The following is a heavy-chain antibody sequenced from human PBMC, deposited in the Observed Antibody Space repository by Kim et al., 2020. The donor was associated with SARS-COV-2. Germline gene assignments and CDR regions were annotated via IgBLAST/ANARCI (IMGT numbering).Heavy chain of an antibody. CDR3: VKHLHVTTVTFYWFFEL. CDR2: IFGSGSGK. Sequence: RGSLRLSCAASGFTFSHSAMSWVRQAPGKGLEWVSGIFGSGSGKYYADSVKGRFTISRDNSENILYLQMHNLRAEDTAVYYCVKHLHVTTVTFYWFFELWGRGTLVTVSS. D-gene: IGHD2-21*02. J-gene: IGHJ2*01. V-gene: IGHV3-23*01. CDR1: GFTFSHSA.